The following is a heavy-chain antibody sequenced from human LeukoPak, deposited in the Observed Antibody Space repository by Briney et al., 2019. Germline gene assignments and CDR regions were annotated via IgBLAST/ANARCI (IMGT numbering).Heavy chain of an antibody. V-gene: IGHV1-2*02. CDR1: GGTFSSYA. J-gene: IGHJ4*02. CDR2: INPNSGGT. D-gene: IGHD6-13*01. CDR3: ARPRDIAAAGTFDY. Sequence: GASVKVSCKASGGTFSSYAISWVRQAPGQGLEWMGWINPNSGGTNYAQKFQGRVTMTRDTSISTAYMELSRLRSDDTAVYYCARPRDIAAAGTFDYWGQGTLVTVSS.